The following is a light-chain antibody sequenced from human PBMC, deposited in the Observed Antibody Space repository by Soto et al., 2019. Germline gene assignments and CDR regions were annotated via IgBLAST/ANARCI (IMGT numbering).Light chain of an antibody. CDR3: QQRNNWPPLYT. Sequence: ETVLTQSPATLSLSPGVRATLSCWASQSVSSHLAWYQQKPGQAPRLLIYDTSNRATGVPARFSGSGSGTDFTLTISSLEPEDFAVYYCQQRNNWPPLYTFGQGTKLEIK. J-gene: IGKJ2*01. V-gene: IGKV3-11*01. CDR1: QSVSSH. CDR2: DTS.